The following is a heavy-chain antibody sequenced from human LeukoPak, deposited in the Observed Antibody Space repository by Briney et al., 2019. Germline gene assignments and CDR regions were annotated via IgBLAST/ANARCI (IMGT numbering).Heavy chain of an antibody. D-gene: IGHD6-13*01. V-gene: IGHV3-30*18. Sequence: RRSLRLSCAASGFTFSSYGMHWVRQAPGKGLEWVAVISYDGSNKYYADSVKGRFTISRDNSKNTLYLQMNSLRAEDTAVYYCAKDYSSSCFDYWGQGTLVTVSS. CDR2: ISYDGSNK. CDR3: AKDYSSSCFDY. CDR1: GFTFSSYG. J-gene: IGHJ4*02.